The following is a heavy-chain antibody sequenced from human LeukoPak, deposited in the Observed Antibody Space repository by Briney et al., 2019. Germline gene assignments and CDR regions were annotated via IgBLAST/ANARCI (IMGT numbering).Heavy chain of an antibody. CDR1: GFTFSSYS. J-gene: IGHJ4*02. V-gene: IGHV3-21*04. CDR3: ARDKSAGADTGSSFYY. Sequence: GGSLRLSCAASGFTFSSYSMNWVRQAPGKGLEWVSSISSSSSYIYYADSVKGRFTISRDNAKNSLYLQMNSLRAEDTAVYYCARDKSAGADTGSSFYYWGQGALVTVSS. D-gene: IGHD3-10*01. CDR2: ISSSSSYI.